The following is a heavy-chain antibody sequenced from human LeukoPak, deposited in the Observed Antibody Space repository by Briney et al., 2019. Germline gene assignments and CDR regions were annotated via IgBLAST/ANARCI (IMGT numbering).Heavy chain of an antibody. Sequence: PGGSLILSCGASGFIFTDHWMSWVRQAPGKGLDWVANIKEDESAKFYADSVRGRFTISRDHAKNSVYLEMNNLRVEDTAVYYCARAVDVEDYWGRGTLVTVSS. V-gene: IGHV3-7*01. CDR1: GFIFTDHW. CDR2: IKEDESAK. CDR3: ARAVDVEDY. D-gene: IGHD3-16*01. J-gene: IGHJ4*02.